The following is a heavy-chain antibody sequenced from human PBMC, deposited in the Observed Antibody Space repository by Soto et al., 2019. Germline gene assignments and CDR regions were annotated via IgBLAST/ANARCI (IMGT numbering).Heavy chain of an antibody. CDR2: ISAYNGNT. D-gene: IGHD2-15*01. CDR3: ARAAESCSGGSCRDFDI. J-gene: IGHJ3*02. V-gene: IGHV1-18*01. CDR1: GYTFTSYG. Sequence: QVQLVQSGAEVKKPGASVKVSCKASGYTFTSYGISWVRQAPGQGLEWMGWISAYNGNTNYAQKLQGRVTMTTDTSTSTAYMELRSLRSDDTAVYYCARAAESCSGGSCRDFDIWGQGTMVTVSS.